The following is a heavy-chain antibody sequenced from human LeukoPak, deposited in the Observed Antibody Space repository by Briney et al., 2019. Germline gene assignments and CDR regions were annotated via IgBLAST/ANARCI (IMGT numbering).Heavy chain of an antibody. CDR2: INPSGGST. CDR1: GYTFTSYY. V-gene: IGHV1-46*01. Sequence: ASVKVSCKASGYTFTSYYMHWVRQAPGQGLEWMGIINPSGGSTSYVQKFQGRVTMTRDTSTSTVYMELSSLRSEDTAVYYCARGEGLLWLGELPDYWGQGTLVTVSS. D-gene: IGHD3-10*01. CDR3: ARGEGLLWLGELPDY. J-gene: IGHJ4*02.